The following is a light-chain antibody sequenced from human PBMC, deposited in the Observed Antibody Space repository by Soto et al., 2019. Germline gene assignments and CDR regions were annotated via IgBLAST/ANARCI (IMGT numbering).Light chain of an antibody. Sequence: DIQMTQSPSSLSASVGDRVTITCRASQSIRNYVSWYQQKPGKAPKFLIYVASTLQIGVPSRFSGIGSVTDFTLTISSLQPEDFATYYCQQTYSSPYTFGPGTELQIK. V-gene: IGKV1-39*01. CDR1: QSIRNY. J-gene: IGKJ2*01. CDR3: QQTYSSPYT. CDR2: VAS.